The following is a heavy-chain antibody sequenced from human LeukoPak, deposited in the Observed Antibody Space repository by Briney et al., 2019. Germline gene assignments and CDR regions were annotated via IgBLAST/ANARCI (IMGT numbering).Heavy chain of an antibody. D-gene: IGHD3-22*01. J-gene: IGHJ4*02. CDR3: AKEGTLYYTDRIPY. V-gene: IGHV3-23*01. CDR2: ISGSGGST. CDR1: GFTFRSYA. Sequence: GGSLRLSCSASGFTFRSYAMSWLRQAAGKGPEWVSSISGSGGSTHYADSVKGRFTISRDNSKNTLYLQMNSLRAEDTAVYYCAKEGTLYYTDRIPYWGQGTLVTVSS.